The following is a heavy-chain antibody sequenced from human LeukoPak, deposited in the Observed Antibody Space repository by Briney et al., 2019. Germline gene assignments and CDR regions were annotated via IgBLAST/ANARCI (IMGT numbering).Heavy chain of an antibody. Sequence: SETLSLTCTVSGGSISSYYWIWLRQPPGKGREWLGYIYYSGSTNYNRSLKSRVTISVDTSKNQFSLKLSSVTAADTAVYYCARVIAVADFVGAFDIWGQGTMVTVSS. J-gene: IGHJ3*02. V-gene: IGHV4-59*01. CDR3: ARVIAVADFVGAFDI. CDR1: GGSISSYY. D-gene: IGHD6-19*01. CDR2: IYYSGST.